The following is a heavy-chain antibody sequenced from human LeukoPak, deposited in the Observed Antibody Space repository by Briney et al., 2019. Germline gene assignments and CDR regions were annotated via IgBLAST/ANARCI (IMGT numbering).Heavy chain of an antibody. CDR2: IYYSGNT. V-gene: IGHV4-59*08. J-gene: IGHJ1*01. Sequence: PSETLSLTCTVSVDSISTYYWSWIRQPPGKGLEWIGYIYYSGNTDYNPSLKSRVTISVDTSKNQVSLKLSSVTAADTAVYYCARRERSGSPFQDWGQGTLVTVSS. D-gene: IGHD2-15*01. CDR3: ARRERSGSPFQD. CDR1: VDSISTYY.